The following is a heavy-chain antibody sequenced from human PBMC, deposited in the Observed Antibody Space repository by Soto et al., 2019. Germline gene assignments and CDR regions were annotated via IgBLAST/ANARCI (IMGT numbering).Heavy chain of an antibody. V-gene: IGHV1-69*13. CDR2: IFPIFGTS. D-gene: IGHD3-10*01. Sequence: VKVSCKASGCAFNSHAYNWVRQAPGQGLEWVGGIFPIFGTSNYAQKFQGRFTITADESTSTVYLELSSLRSEDTAVYYCARDLEFRDGNISHLDYWGQGTLVTVS. J-gene: IGHJ4*02. CDR1: GCAFNSHA. CDR3: ARDLEFRDGNISHLDY.